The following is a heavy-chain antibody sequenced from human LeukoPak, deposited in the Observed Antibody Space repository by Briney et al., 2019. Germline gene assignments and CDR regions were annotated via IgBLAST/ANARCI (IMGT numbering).Heavy chain of an antibody. D-gene: IGHD2-15*01. Sequence: ASVKVSCKASGYTFTTYAMHWVRQVPGQRLEWMGWINAGSGNTRYSQKFQGRFTITRDTSASAAYMELSSLRSEDTAVYYCARERTERGSSCYSHWGQGTLVTVSS. CDR3: ARERTERGSSCYSH. CDR1: GYTFTTYA. V-gene: IGHV1-3*01. J-gene: IGHJ4*02. CDR2: INAGSGNT.